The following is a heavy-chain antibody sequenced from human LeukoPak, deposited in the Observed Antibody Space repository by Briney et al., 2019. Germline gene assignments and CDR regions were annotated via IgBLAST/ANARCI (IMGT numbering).Heavy chain of an antibody. D-gene: IGHD6-19*01. V-gene: IGHV3-30-3*01. Sequence: PGGSLRPSCTTSGFTFSNYAMHWVRQAPGKGLEWVAFISYGVTNKDYADSVKGRFTISRDNAKNSLYLQMNSLRAEDTAVYYCARISSGWSGYFDYWGQGTLVTVSS. J-gene: IGHJ4*02. CDR3: ARISSGWSGYFDY. CDR1: GFTFSNYA. CDR2: ISYGVTNK.